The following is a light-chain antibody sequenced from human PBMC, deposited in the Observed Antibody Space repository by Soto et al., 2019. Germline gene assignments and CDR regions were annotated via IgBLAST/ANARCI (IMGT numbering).Light chain of an antibody. J-gene: IGKJ2*01. Sequence: ESVLTQSPGTLSLSPGERATLSCRASQSVSINYLAWYQQKPGQAPRLLIYGASSRATGVPDRFSGSGSGTELTLTISGLEPEDFAVYYCQLYGNSPLFTFGQGTRLEI. CDR2: GAS. CDR1: QSVSINY. V-gene: IGKV3-20*01. CDR3: QLYGNSPLFT.